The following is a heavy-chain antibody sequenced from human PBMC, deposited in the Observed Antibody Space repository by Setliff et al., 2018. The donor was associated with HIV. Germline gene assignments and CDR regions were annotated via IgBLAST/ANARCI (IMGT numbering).Heavy chain of an antibody. J-gene: IGHJ4*02. CDR1: GYSISSGYY. Sequence: NPSETLSLTCAVSGYSISSGYYWGWIRQPPGEGLEWIGSASPGGTTYYNPSLKSRVTISVDTSQNQVSLKLTSVTAADTAVYYCARGGATGTTRLDYWGQGTLVTAPQ. V-gene: IGHV4-38-2*01. CDR3: ARGGATGTTRLDY. D-gene: IGHD1-7*01. CDR2: ASPGGTT.